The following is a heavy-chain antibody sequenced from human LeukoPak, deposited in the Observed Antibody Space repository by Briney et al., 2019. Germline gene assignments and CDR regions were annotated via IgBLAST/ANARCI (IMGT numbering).Heavy chain of an antibody. CDR1: GYTFTSYD. Sequence: GASVKVSCKASGYTFTSYDINWVRQATGQGLEWMGWMNANSGNTGYAQKFQGRVTMTRNTSTSTAYMELSSLRSEDTAVYYCARRGRRADPIDYWGQGALVTVSS. V-gene: IGHV1-8*01. D-gene: IGHD6-13*01. CDR3: ARRGRRADPIDY. CDR2: MNANSGNT. J-gene: IGHJ4*02.